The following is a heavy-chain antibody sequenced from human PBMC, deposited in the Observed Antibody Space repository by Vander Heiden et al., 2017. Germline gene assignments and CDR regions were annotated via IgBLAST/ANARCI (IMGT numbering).Heavy chain of an antibody. D-gene: IGHD4-17*01. V-gene: IGHV3-23*01. Sequence: EVQLLESGGGLVQPGGSLRLSCAASGFTFRSSAMSWVPQAPGKGLEWVSAISGSGGSTYYADSVKGRFTISRDNSKNTLYLQMNSLRAEDTAVYYCAREITTVTTYYFDYWGQGTLVTVSS. CDR1: GFTFRSSA. CDR3: AREITTVTTYYFDY. J-gene: IGHJ4*02. CDR2: ISGSGGST.